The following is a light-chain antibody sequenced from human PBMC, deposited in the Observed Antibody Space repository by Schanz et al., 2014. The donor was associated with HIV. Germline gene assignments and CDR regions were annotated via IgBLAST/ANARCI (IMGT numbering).Light chain of an antibody. CDR2: DVS. J-gene: IGLJ2*01. CDR1: SSDVGDYNY. Sequence: QSVLTQPPSASGSPGQSVTISCTGTSSDVGDYNYVSWYQQHPGKAPKLMIYDVSNRPSGVSNRFSGSKSGNTASLTISGLQAEDEADYYCSSYTSSSTLVVFGGGTKLTVL. V-gene: IGLV2-14*03. CDR3: SSYTSSSTLVV.